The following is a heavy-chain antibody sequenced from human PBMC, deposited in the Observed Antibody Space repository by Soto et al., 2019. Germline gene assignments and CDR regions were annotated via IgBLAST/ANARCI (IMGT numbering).Heavy chain of an antibody. CDR2: ISYGGGTT. V-gene: IGHV3-23*01. CDR1: EFTFSNYT. CDR3: AKNPGYYYDSTGYHFDY. J-gene: IGHJ4*02. D-gene: IGHD3-22*01. Sequence: GALRLSCAASEFTFSNYTMSWVRQAPGKGLEWVSAISYGGGTTYYADSVKGRFTISRDNSKNTLYLQMNSLRAEDTAVYYCAKNPGYYYDSTGYHFDYWGQGTLVTVSS.